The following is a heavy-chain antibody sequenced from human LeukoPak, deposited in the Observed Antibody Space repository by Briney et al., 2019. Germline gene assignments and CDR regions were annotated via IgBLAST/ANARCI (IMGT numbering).Heavy chain of an antibody. CDR2: IKQDGSEK. CDR1: GFTFSRYW. CDR3: ARDRPFDLLSNDY. J-gene: IGHJ4*02. Sequence: GGSLRLSCAASGFTFSRYWMSWVRQAPGKGLEWVASIKQDGSEKYYLDSVKGRFTNSRDNAKNSLYLQMNSLRAEDTAVYYCARDRPFDLLSNDYWGQGTLVTVSS. D-gene: IGHD3-10*01. V-gene: IGHV3-7*01.